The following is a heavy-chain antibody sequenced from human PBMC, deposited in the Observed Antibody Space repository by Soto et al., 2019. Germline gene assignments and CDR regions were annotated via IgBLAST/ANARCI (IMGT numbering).Heavy chain of an antibody. Sequence: GESLKISCRTSGYKFTSSWIAWVRQMPGKGLEWMGIIFPSDSDTRYSPSFQGQVTISADRSTSTVFLQWASLKASDTAVYFCAIKDKRGYSNWFHLSGQGPLVTVSS. V-gene: IGHV5-51*01. CDR2: IFPSDSDT. D-gene: IGHD3-22*01. CDR1: GYKFTSSW. J-gene: IGHJ5*02. CDR3: AIKDKRGYSNWFHL.